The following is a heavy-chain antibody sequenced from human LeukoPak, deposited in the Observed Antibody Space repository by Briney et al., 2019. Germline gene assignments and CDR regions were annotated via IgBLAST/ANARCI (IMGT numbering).Heavy chain of an antibody. CDR3: ARDPIAYDSSGYYLWFDP. Sequence: ASVKVSCKASGYTFTSYYMHWVRQAPGQGLEWVGIINPSGGSTSYAQKFQGRVTMTRDTSTSTVYMELSSLRSEDTAVYYCARDPIAYDSSGYYLWFDPWGQGTLVTVSS. D-gene: IGHD3-22*01. J-gene: IGHJ5*02. CDR2: INPSGGST. V-gene: IGHV1-46*01. CDR1: GYTFTSYY.